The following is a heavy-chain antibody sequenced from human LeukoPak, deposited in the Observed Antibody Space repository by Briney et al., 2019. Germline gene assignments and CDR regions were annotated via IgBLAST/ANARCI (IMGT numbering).Heavy chain of an antibody. V-gene: IGHV3-7*01. CDR1: GFSFSRFW. Sequence: GGSPRLSCAASGFSFSRFWMSWVRQAPGKGLEWVANIKQDGSEKYYVDSVKGRFTISRDNAKNSVYLQMNSLRAEDTAVYYCARGRVPRRWFDPWGQGTLVTVSS. CDR3: ARGRVPRRWFDP. CDR2: IKQDGSEK. J-gene: IGHJ5*02. D-gene: IGHD6-6*01.